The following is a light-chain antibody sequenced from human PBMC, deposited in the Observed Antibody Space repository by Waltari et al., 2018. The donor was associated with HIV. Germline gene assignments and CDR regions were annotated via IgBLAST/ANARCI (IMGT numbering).Light chain of an antibody. CDR2: EVS. V-gene: IGLV2-23*02. CDR1: RSNVGTSNL. J-gene: IGLJ3*02. CDR3: CSYAGSSTLV. Sequence: QSALTQPASVSGSPGQSSTIPCTGTRSNVGTSNLVSWHQPHPGKAPKTLIYEVSQRPSGVSTRFSGSKSGNTASLTSSGLQAEDEADYYCCSYAGSSTLVFGGGTKVTVL.